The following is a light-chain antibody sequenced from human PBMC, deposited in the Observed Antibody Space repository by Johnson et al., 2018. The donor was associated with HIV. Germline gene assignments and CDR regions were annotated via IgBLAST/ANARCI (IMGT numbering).Light chain of an antibody. CDR2: DNN. V-gene: IGLV1-51*01. J-gene: IGLJ1*01. CDR3: GKWDGSLSLYV. CDR1: SSNIGNNY. Sequence: QSVLTQPPSVSAAPGQKVTISCSGSSSNIGNNYVSWYQQFPETAPKLLIYDNNKRPSGIPDRFSGSKSGTSATLDITGLQTGDEAEYYCGKWDGSLSLYVFGTGTNVTVL.